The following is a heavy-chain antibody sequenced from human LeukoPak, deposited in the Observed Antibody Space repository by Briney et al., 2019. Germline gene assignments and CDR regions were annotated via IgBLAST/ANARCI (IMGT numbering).Heavy chain of an antibody. CDR1: GYSFTSYW. V-gene: IGHV5-51*01. CDR3: ARLGRRLGYDILTGFDP. CDR2: IYPGDSDT. D-gene: IGHD3-9*01. J-gene: IGHJ5*02. Sequence: GESLKISCKGSGYSFTSYWIGWVRQMPGKGLEWMGIIYPGDSDTRYSPSFQGQVTISADKSISTAYLQWSSLKASDTAMYYCARLGRRLGYDILTGFDPWGQGTLVTVSS.